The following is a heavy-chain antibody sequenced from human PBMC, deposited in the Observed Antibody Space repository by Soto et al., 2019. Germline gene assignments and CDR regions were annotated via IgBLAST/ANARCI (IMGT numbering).Heavy chain of an antibody. J-gene: IGHJ4*02. D-gene: IGHD3-22*01. V-gene: IGHV3-23*01. CDR1: GFTFNIYA. CDR2: ISRYGDIT. CDR3: AKDRYLDHDSRGYLFDN. Sequence: EVQLLESGGDLIQPGGSLRLSCAASGFTFNIYAMTWVRQAPGKGLEWVSAISRYGDITYYADSVDGRFSISRDNSKNTLYLQMNSLRAEDTAVYYCAKDRYLDHDSRGYLFDNWGQGTLVTVSS.